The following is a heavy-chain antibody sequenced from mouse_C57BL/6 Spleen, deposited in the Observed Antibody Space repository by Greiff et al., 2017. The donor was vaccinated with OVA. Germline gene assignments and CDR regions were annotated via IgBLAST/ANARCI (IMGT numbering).Heavy chain of an antibody. D-gene: IGHD1-1*01. J-gene: IGHJ3*01. CDR2: LDPSDSYT. CDR1: GYTFTSYW. CDR3: ARGGYYGSSLPSWFAY. V-gene: IGHV1-69*01. Sequence: QVHVKQPGAELVMPGASVKLSCKASGYTFTSYWMHWVKQRPGPGLEWIGELDPSDSYTNYNQKFKGKSTLTVDKSSSTAYMQLSSLTSEDSAVYYCARGGYYGSSLPSWFAYWGQGTLVTVSA.